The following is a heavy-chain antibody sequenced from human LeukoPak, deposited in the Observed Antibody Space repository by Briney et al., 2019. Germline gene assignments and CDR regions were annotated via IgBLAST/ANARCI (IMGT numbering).Heavy chain of an antibody. CDR2: IDSSGRT. Sequence: SETLSLTCTVSGGSISRYCWSWIRQSPGKGLEWIGYIDSSGRTKYNPSLKSRVTMSLGTSKNQFSLRLSSVTAADTAVYYCARETRLHSGSYSNDAFDIWGQGTMVTVSS. D-gene: IGHD1-26*01. V-gene: IGHV4-59*01. CDR1: GGSISRYC. J-gene: IGHJ3*02. CDR3: ARETRLHSGSYSNDAFDI.